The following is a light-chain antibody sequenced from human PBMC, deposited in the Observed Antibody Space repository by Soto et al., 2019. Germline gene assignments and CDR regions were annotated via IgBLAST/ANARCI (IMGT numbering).Light chain of an antibody. CDR3: SSNNRRISV. V-gene: IGLV2-14*01. J-gene: IGLJ2*01. Sequence: QSVLTQPSSVSGSPGQSITISGTETNSDVHTYNYVSWYQQVPGEAPKLKIYQVIKRPSGVYSRFSRSKSRNTAPLNISWILTNDESNNYCSSNNRRISVFGRGT. CDR2: QVI. CDR1: NSDVHTYNY.